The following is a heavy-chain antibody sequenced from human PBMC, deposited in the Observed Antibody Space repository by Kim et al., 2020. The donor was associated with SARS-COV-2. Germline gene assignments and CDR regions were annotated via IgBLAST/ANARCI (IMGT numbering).Heavy chain of an antibody. D-gene: IGHD2-2*01. CDR1: GGSFSGYY. Sequence: SETLSLTCAVYGGSFSGYYWSWIRQPPGKGLEWIGEINHSGSTNYNPSLKSRVTISVDTSKNQFSLKLSSVTAADTAVYYCARGDIVVVPAIYRDGKAAQLTYYYYGMDVWGQGTTVTVSS. CDR3: ARGDIVVVPAIYRDGKAAQLTYYYYGMDV. CDR2: INHSGST. J-gene: IGHJ6*02. V-gene: IGHV4-34*01.